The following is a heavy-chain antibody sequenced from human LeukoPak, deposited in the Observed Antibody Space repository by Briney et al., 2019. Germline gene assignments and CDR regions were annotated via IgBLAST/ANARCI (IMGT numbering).Heavy chain of an antibody. J-gene: IGHJ4*02. CDR1: GYTFSSYC. V-gene: IGHV1-18*01. CDR3: ARDDRGAAAGIDY. D-gene: IGHD6-13*01. Sequence: GPVKGSCKGSGYTFSSYCISWGGQAPGQGGGWVGWISAYNGNTNYAQKLQGRVTMTTDTSTSTAYMELRSLRSDDTAVYYCARDDRGAAAGIDYWGQGTLVTVSS. CDR2: ISAYNGNT.